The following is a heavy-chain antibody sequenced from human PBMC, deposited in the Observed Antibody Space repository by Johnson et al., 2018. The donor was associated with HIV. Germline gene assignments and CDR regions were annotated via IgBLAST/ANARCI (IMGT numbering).Heavy chain of an antibody. D-gene: IGHD6-13*01. CDR3: AKDNGIAGTSGDAFDI. CDR2: IWYDGSTK. Sequence: QVQLVESGGGVVQPGRSLRLSCAASGFPFSSYAMHWVRQAPGKGLAWVAVIWYDGSTKYYTDSVKARFTISRDNSTNTLYLQMNSLRAEDTALYLCAKDNGIAGTSGDAFDIWGQGTMVTVSS. CDR1: GFPFSSYA. V-gene: IGHV3-30*04. J-gene: IGHJ3*02.